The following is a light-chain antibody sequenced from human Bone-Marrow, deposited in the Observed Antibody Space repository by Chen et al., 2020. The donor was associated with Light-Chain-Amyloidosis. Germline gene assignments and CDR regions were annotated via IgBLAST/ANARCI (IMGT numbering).Light chain of an antibody. V-gene: IGKV1-13*02. CDR2: DAS. J-gene: IGKJ4*01. CDR3: QQFNSYPPGLT. Sequence: AIQLTQSPSSLSASVGDRVTITCRASQGISSALAWYQQQPGKAPKLLIYDASSLESGVPSRFSGSGSGTDFTLTISSLQPEDFATYYCQQFNSYPPGLTFGGGTKVEIK. CDR1: QGISSA.